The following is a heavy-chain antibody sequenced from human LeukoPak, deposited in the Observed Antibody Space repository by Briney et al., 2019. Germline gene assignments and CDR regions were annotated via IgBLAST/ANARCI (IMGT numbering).Heavy chain of an antibody. CDR2: IRYDGSKT. J-gene: IGHJ4*02. CDR3: AKCPYGYIDY. CDR1: GFTFSNNG. D-gene: IGHD3-10*01. V-gene: IGHV3-30*02. Sequence: GGSLRLSCAASGFTFSNNGMHWVRQAPGKGLEWVAYIRYDGSKTDYADSVKGRFTISRDNSKNTLYLQMSSLRAEDTAVYYCAKCPYGYIDYWGQGTLVTVSS.